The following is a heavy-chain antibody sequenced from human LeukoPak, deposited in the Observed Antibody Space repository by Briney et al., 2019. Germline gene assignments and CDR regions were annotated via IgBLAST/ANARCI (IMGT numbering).Heavy chain of an antibody. J-gene: IGHJ4*02. D-gene: IGHD3-10*01. CDR1: GFTFSSYA. CDR2: ISYDGSNK. CDR3: ARDALRGWSDY. V-gene: IGHV3-30-3*01. Sequence: QPGRSLRLSCAASGFTFSSYAMHWVRQAPGKGLEWVAVISYDGSNKYYADSVKGRFTISRDNAKNSLYLQMNSLRAEDTAVYYCARDALRGWSDYWGQGTLVTVSS.